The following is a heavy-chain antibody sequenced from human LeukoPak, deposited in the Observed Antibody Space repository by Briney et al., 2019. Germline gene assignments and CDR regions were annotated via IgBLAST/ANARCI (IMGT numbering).Heavy chain of an antibody. CDR2: INHSGST. V-gene: IGHV4-34*01. CDR1: GFTFSSYG. CDR3: ARESSYYGSGSYWGVRNYYYYYMDV. Sequence: GSLRLSCAASGFTFSSYGMHSIRQRPRKGLEWSGEINHSGSTNYNPSLKSRVTISVDTSKNQFSLKLSSVTAADTAVYYCARESSYYGSGSYWGVRNYYYYYMDVWGKGTTVTVSS. J-gene: IGHJ6*03. D-gene: IGHD3-10*01.